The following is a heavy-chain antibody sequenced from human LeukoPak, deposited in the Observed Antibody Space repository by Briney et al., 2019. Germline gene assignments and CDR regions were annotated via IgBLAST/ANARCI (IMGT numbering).Heavy chain of an antibody. CDR1: GGSISSYY. CDR3: ASSPYQLLGGYYYYYYMDV. V-gene: IGHV4-4*07. Sequence: SETLSLTCTVSGGSISSYYWSWIRQPAGKGLEWIGCIYTSGSTNYNPSLKSRVTMSVDTSKNQFSLKLSSVTAADTAVYYCASSPYQLLGGYYYYYYMDVWGKGTTVTVSS. J-gene: IGHJ6*03. CDR2: IYTSGST. D-gene: IGHD2-2*01.